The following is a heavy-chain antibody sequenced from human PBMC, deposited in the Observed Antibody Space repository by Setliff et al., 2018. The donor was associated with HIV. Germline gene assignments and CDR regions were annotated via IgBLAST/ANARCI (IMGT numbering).Heavy chain of an antibody. D-gene: IGHD2-2*01. CDR3: ARGRRSTSSYYYYYYMDV. CDR1: GYIFTTYA. J-gene: IGHJ6*03. Sequence: ASVKVSCKASGYIFTTYALNWVRQAPGQGLEWMGWMNPNNGNTGYAQKFQGRVIMTRNTSISTAYMELTSLRSEDTAVYYCARGRRSTSSYYYYYYMDVWGKGTTVTVSS. V-gene: IGHV1-8*01. CDR2: MNPNNGNT.